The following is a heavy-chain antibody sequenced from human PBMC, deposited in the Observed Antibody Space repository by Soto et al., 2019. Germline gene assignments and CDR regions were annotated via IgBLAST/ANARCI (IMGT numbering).Heavy chain of an antibody. J-gene: IGHJ4*02. D-gene: IGHD2-2*01. CDR1: GGSISSGGYY. CDR3: ARSSTSANYFDY. CDR2: IYYSGST. V-gene: IGHV4-31*03. Sequence: PSETLSLTCTVSGGSISSGGYYWSWIRQHPGKGLEWIGYIYYSGSTYYNPSLKSRVTISVDTSKNQFSLKLSSVTAADTAVYYCARSSTSANYFDYRGQRTLVTVSS.